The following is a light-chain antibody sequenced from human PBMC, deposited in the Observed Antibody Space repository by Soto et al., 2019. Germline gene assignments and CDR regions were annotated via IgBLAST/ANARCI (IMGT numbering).Light chain of an antibody. CDR3: QQYNNWSSIT. CDR1: QSVSSN. V-gene: IGKV3-15*01. Sequence: ETVMAQSPATPSVSPGERATLSCRASQSVSSNLAWYQQIPGQAPTLLIYDTSTRATGIPARFSGSGSGTEFTLTIRSLQSEDFAVYYCQQYNNWSSITCGQGTRLEI. CDR2: DTS. J-gene: IGKJ5*01.